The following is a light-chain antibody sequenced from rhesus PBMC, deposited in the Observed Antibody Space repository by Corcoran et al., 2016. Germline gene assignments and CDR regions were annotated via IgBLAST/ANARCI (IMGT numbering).Light chain of an antibody. CDR2: GAS. CDR3: QQYYSTPLT. Sequence: DIVMTQSPDSLAVSLGERVTINCKSSQSLLYSSNNKNYLAWYQQKPGQAPKLTIYGASTRESGVPNRFSGRGSGTDFTITISGLQAEDVAVYYCQQYYSTPLTFGGGTKVEIK. CDR1: QSLLYSSNNKNY. J-gene: IGKJ4*01. V-gene: IGKV4-1*01.